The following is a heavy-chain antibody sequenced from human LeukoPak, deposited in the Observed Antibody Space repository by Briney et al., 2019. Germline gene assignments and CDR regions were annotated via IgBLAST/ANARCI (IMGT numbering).Heavy chain of an antibody. D-gene: IGHD3-22*01. V-gene: IGHV3-23*01. CDR1: RFTFSDYG. CDR3: VKGHYYDSSGYHGSFHY. J-gene: IGHJ4*02. Sequence: PGGSLRLSCAASRFTFSDYGWGWVRQAPGKGLEWVSTISASGSGTFHADSVKGRFTISRDNSENTLYLQMNSLRAEDTAIYYCVKGHYYDSSGYHGSFHYWGQGTLVSVSS. CDR2: ISASGSGT.